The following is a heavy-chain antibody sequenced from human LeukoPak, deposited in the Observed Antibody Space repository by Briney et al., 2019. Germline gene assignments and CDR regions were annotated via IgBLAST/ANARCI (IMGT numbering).Heavy chain of an antibody. CDR1: GGSVSSGSYY. V-gene: IGHV4-61*01. J-gene: IGHJ3*02. CDR2: IYYTGST. CDR3: ARHSRYVDWSPDTFDM. D-gene: IGHD3-9*01. Sequence: SETLSLTCTVSGGSVSSGSYYWSWIRQPPGKGLEWIANIYYTGSTNYNPSLKSRVTISVDTSKNQFSLQVSSVPPADTAVFHWARHSRYVDWSPDTFDMWGQGTMVTVS.